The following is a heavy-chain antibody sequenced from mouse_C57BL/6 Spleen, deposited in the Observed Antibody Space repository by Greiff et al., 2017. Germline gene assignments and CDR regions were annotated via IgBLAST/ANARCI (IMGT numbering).Heavy chain of an antibody. CDR2: IDPSDSYT. J-gene: IGHJ1*03. D-gene: IGHD1-1*01. V-gene: IGHV1-50*01. Sequence: VQLQQPGAELVKPGASVKLSCKASGYTFTSYWMQWVKQRPGQGLEWIGEIDPSDSYTNYNQKFKGKATLTVDTSSSTAYMQLSSLTSEDSAVYYCARFTTVVGWYFDVWGTGTTVTVSS. CDR3: ARFTTVVGWYFDV. CDR1: GYTFTSYW.